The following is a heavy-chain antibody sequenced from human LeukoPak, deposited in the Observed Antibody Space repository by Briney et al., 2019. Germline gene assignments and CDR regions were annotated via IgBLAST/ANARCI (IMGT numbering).Heavy chain of an antibody. CDR2: INHSGST. CDR3: ARLVSSGYYSFYYYYYGMDV. J-gene: IGHJ6*02. D-gene: IGHD3-22*01. V-gene: IGHV4-34*01. Sequence: SETLSLTCAVYGGSFSGYYWSWIRQPPGKGLEWIGEINHSGSTNYNPSLKSRVTISVDTSKNQFSLKLSSVTAADMAVYYCARLVSSGYYSFYYYYYGMDVWGQGTTVTVSS. CDR1: GGSFSGYY.